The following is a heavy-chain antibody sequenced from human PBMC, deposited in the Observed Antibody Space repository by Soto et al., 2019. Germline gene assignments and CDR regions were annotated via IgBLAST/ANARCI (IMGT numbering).Heavy chain of an antibody. CDR2: IIPIFGTA. CDR3: AAFWSGSVGYYYYGMDV. V-gene: IGHV1-69*13. J-gene: IGHJ6*02. CDR1: GGTFSSYA. Sequence: GASVKVPCKASGGTFSSYAISWVRQAPGQGLEWMGGIIPIFGTANYAQKFQGRVTITADESTSTAYMELSSLRSEDTAVYYCAAFWSGSVGYYYYGMDVWGQGTTVTVSS. D-gene: IGHD3-3*01.